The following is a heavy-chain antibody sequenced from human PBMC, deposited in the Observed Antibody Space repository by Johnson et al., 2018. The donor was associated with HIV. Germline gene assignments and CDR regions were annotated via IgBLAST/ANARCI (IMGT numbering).Heavy chain of an antibody. CDR1: GFTLDDYG. Sequence: VQPVESGGGLVQPGGSPRLSCAASGFTLDDYGMSWVRQAPGKGLERVGRIQSKPDGGTTDYAAPVSGRFTISRSNSKNTLYLQMTSLGVEDTAVYYCARDRGISGGFDFWGQGTRVSVSS. CDR3: ARDRGISGGFDF. CDR2: IQSKPDGGTT. D-gene: IGHD2-15*01. V-gene: IGHV3-15*01. J-gene: IGHJ3*01.